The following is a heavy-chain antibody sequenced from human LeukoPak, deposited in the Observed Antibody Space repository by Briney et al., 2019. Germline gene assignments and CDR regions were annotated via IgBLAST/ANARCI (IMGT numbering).Heavy chain of an antibody. V-gene: IGHV1-2*02. Sequence: ASVNVSCKASGYTFTGYYMHWVRQAPGQGLEWMGWINPNSGGTNYAQKFQGRVTMTRDTSISTAYMELSRLRSDDTAVYYCARERTLTSCYDYGGEGTLVTVSS. CDR2: INPNSGGT. CDR1: GYTFTGYY. CDR3: ARERTLTSCYDY. J-gene: IGHJ4*02. D-gene: IGHD2-15*01.